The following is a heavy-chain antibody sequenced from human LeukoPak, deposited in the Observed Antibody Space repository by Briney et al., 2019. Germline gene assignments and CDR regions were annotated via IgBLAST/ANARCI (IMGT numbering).Heavy chain of an antibody. CDR2: ISWNSGSI. V-gene: IGHV3-9*01. D-gene: IGHD3-10*01. Sequence: GGSLRLSCAASGFTFDDYAMHWVRQAPGKGLEWVSGISWNSGSIGYADSVKGRFTISRDNAKNSLYLQMNSLRAEDTAVYYCARATYYYGSGSYLSWFDPWGQGTLVTVSS. CDR1: GFTFDDYA. CDR3: ARATYYYGSGSYLSWFDP. J-gene: IGHJ5*02.